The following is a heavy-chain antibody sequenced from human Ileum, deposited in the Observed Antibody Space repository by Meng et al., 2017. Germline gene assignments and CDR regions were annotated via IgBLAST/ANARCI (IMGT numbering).Heavy chain of an antibody. J-gene: IGHJ4*02. Sequence: QVQLQESGPELVKPSGTLSLTGAVSGDSISTTNWWNWVPQPPGEGLEWIGEIYHSGLVNYNLSLKSRVTLSIDKSKNQFSLKLISVTAADTGVYYCAANSGKKMHSWGQGTLVTVSS. D-gene: IGHD4-23*01. CDR2: IYHSGLV. CDR1: GDSISTTNW. V-gene: IGHV4-4*02. CDR3: AANSGKKMHS.